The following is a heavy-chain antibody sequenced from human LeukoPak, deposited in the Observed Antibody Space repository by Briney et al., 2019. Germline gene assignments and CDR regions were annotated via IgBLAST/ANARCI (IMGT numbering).Heavy chain of an antibody. J-gene: IGHJ4*02. CDR1: GFTFSRFW. V-gene: IGHV3-7*01. CDR2: IKQGGSEK. CDR3: VKSNGWLAVS. Sequence: GGSLRLSCAASGFTFSRFWKNWVRHTPGKGLEWVANIKQGGSEKNYVDSVKGRFTISRDDAQNSLFLQMNSLRAEDTALYYCVKSNGWLAVSWGPGTLVTVSS. D-gene: IGHD6-19*01.